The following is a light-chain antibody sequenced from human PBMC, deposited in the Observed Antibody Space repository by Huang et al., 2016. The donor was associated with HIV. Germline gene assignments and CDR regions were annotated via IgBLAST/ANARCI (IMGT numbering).Light chain of an antibody. CDR1: QDISSW. CDR2: AAS. Sequence: DIQMTQSPSSVSEFVGDRVTITCRASQDISSWLAWYQQKPGEAPKLLIYAASTLQSGVPSRFSGSVSGTDFTLTINSLQPEDVATYYCQQANSFPLTFGGGTKVEI. V-gene: IGKV1D-12*01. CDR3: QQANSFPLT. J-gene: IGKJ4*01.